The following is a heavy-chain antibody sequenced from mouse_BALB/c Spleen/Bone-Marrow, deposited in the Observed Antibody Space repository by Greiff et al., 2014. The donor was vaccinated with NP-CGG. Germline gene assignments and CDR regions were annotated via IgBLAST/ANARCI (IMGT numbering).Heavy chain of an antibody. CDR2: INPSSGYT. CDR3: ARAAYYRYDEGAWFAY. J-gene: IGHJ3*01. V-gene: IGHV1-4*01. Sequence: QVQLQQPGAELARPGASVKMSCKASGYTFTGYTMHWVKQRPGQGLEWIGYINPSSGYTNYNQKFKDKATLTADKSSSTAYMQLSSLTSEDSAVYYCARAAYYRYDEGAWFAYWGQGTLVTVSA. CDR1: GYTFTGYT. D-gene: IGHD2-14*01.